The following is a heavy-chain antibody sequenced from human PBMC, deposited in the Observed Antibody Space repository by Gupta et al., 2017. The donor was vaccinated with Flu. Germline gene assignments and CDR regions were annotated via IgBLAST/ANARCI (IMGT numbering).Heavy chain of an antibody. CDR1: GSTVTAYY. J-gene: IGHJ5*02. D-gene: IGHD3-10*01. V-gene: IGHV1-2*02. Sequence: QVQLVHCGADEKKQGSSVQVSCKAAGSTVTAYYQHRVRQAHGKGLEWMGWFNHSSGATKLAPKFEGRVSMMRATSSDAAYMDRTSLRSDATAIYSCARDFRTNTWEFLDPWGPGTLVTVSP. CDR2: FNHSSGAT. CDR3: ARDFRTNTWEFLDP.